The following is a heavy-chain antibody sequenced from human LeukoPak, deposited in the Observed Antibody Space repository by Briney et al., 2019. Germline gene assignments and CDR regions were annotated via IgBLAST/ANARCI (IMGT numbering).Heavy chain of an antibody. V-gene: IGHV5-51*01. D-gene: IGHD3-3*01. J-gene: IGHJ6*02. Sequence: GESLKISCKGSGYSFPNYWIGWVRQMPGKGLEWMGIIYPGDFDTRYSPSFQGQVTISADKSINTAYLQWSSLKASDTAMYYCAAWRGGYSYGMDVWGQGTTVIVSS. CDR2: IYPGDFDT. CDR1: GYSFPNYW. CDR3: AAWRGGYSYGMDV.